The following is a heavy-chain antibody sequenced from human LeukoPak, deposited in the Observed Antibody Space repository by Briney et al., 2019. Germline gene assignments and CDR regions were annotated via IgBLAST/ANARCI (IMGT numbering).Heavy chain of an antibody. CDR1: GGTFSSYA. J-gene: IGHJ6*03. CDR2: IIPIFGTA. Sequence: ASVKVSCKASGGTFSSYAISWVRQAPGQGLEWMGGIIPIFGTANYAQKFQGRVTITADKSTSTAYMELSSLRSEDTAVYYCATLGGSYGYVARQYYYYYMDVWGKGTTVTVSS. CDR3: ATLGGSYGYVARQYYYYYMDV. V-gene: IGHV1-69*06. D-gene: IGHD3-16*01.